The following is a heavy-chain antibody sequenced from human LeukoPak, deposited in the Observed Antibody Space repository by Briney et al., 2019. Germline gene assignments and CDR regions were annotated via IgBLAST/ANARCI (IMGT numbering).Heavy chain of an antibody. V-gene: IGHV3-74*01. CDR2: INSDGSST. D-gene: IGHD3-22*01. CDR1: GFTFSSCW. J-gene: IGHJ5*02. CDR3: ARDRDDSSGYYSNWFDP. Sequence: GSLRLSCAASGFTFSSCWMHWVRQAPGKGLVWVSRINSDGSSTSYADSVKGRFTISRDNAKNTLYLQMNSLRAEDTAVYYCARDRDDSSGYYSNWFDPWGQGTLVTVSS.